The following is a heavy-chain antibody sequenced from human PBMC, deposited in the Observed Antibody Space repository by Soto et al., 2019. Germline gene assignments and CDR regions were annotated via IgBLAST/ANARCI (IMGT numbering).Heavy chain of an antibody. CDR3: ARARELRDYYYYSMDV. V-gene: IGHV1-46*01. Sequence: QAQLVQSGTEVKQPGASVRISCKSSGYKFTNYYMYWVRQAPGQGLEWMGVINPSGGSPNYARKFRCRVTMTTDTSTSIVYLEVTRLTSEDTAIYYCARARELRDYYYYSMDVWGQGTTVTVSS. CDR2: INPSGGSP. CDR1: GYKFTNYY. D-gene: IGHD3-16*01. J-gene: IGHJ6*02.